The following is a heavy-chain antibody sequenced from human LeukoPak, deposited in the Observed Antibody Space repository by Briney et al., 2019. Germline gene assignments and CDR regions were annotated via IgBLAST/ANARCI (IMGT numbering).Heavy chain of an antibody. V-gene: IGHV4-4*07. Sequence: SETLSLTCTISGGSLSPYYWNWIRQPAGKGLEWIGRIYSSGTTNYNPSLRSRVSMSVDTSKNQFSLKLSSVIAADTAVYYCARDGGYCNSGYCYISLDYWGQGALLTVSS. D-gene: IGHD2-2*02. CDR2: IYSSGTT. CDR3: ARDGGYCNSGYCYISLDY. CDR1: GGSLSPYY. J-gene: IGHJ4*02.